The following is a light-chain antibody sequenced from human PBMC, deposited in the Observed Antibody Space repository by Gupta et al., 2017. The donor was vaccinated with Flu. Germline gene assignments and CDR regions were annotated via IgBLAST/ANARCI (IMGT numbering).Light chain of an antibody. J-gene: IGKJ4*01. CDR1: QDISNY. CDR2: DAS. CDR3: QQEDNLPQL. V-gene: IGKV1-33*01. Sequence: DIQMTQSPSSLSASVGDRVTITCQASQDISNYLNWYQQKPGKAPKLLIYDASNLETGVPSRFSGSGSGTDFTFTISSLQPEDIATYYCQQEDNLPQLFGGGTKVEIK.